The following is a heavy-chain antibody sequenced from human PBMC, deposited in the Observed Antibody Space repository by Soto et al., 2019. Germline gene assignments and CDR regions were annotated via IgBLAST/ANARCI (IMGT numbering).Heavy chain of an antibody. J-gene: IGHJ4*01. D-gene: IGHD6-19*01. Sequence: GGSLRLSCASSVFTFISYWMHWVRQTPGKGLVWVSRIDSAGSVTTYADSVKGRFTISRDNAKNTLYLQMNSMRPEDTAVYYCARAHVMVVAGSTFDYWGHGTLVTVSS. CDR1: VFTFISYW. CDR3: ARAHVMVVAGSTFDY. V-gene: IGHV3-74*01. CDR2: IDSAGSVT.